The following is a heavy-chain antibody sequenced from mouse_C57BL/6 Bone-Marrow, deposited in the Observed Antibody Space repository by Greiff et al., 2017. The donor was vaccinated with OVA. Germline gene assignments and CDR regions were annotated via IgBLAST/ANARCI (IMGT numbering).Heavy chain of an antibody. J-gene: IGHJ2*01. D-gene: IGHD2-3*01. V-gene: IGHV14-4*01. Sequence: VQLQQSGAELVRPGASVKLSCTASGFNIKDDYMHWVKQRPEQGLEWIGWIDPENGDTEYASKFQGKATITADTSSNTAYLKLSSLTSEDTSVYYCTARWLLRGYWGQGTTLTVSS. CDR1: GFNIKDDY. CDR2: IDPENGDT. CDR3: TARWLLRGY.